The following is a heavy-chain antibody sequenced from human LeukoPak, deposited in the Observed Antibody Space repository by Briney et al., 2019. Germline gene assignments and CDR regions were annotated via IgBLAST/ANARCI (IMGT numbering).Heavy chain of an antibody. CDR2: MNPNSGNT. CDR1: GYIFTSYD. J-gene: IGHJ6*02. CDR3: ATAMAYGSGSYSDYYYYGMDV. V-gene: IGHV1-8*01. Sequence: GASVKVSCKASGYIFTSYDINWVRQATGQGLEWMGWMNPNSGNTGYAQKFQGRVTMTRNTSISTAYMELSSLRSEDTAVYYCATAMAYGSGSYSDYYYYGMDVWGQGTTVTVSS. D-gene: IGHD3-10*01.